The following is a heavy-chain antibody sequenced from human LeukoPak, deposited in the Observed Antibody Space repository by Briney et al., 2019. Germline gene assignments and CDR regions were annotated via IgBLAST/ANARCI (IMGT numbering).Heavy chain of an antibody. V-gene: IGHV1-8*01. D-gene: IGHD3-10*01. Sequence: ASVKVSCKASGYTFTSYDINWVRQATGQGLEWMGWMDPNSGNTGYAQKFQGRVTMTRNTSISTAYMELSSLRSEDTAVYYCARQTSHYYCGSGSYYNVFRMDVWGQGTTVTVSS. J-gene: IGHJ6*02. CDR2: MDPNSGNT. CDR3: ARQTSHYYCGSGSYYNVFRMDV. CDR1: GYTFTSYD.